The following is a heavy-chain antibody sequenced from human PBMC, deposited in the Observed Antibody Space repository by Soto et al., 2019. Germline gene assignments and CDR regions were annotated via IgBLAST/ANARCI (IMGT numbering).Heavy chain of an antibody. Sequence: QVQLVQSGAEVKKPGSSVKVSCKASGGTFSSYTISWVRQAPGQGLEWMGRIIPILGIANYAQKFQGRVTITADKATSTAYMELSSLRSEDTAVYYCARDRWDGSNDYWGQGTLVTVSS. CDR3: ARDRWDGSNDY. J-gene: IGHJ4*02. V-gene: IGHV1-69*08. CDR1: GGTFSSYT. D-gene: IGHD1-26*01. CDR2: IIPILGIA.